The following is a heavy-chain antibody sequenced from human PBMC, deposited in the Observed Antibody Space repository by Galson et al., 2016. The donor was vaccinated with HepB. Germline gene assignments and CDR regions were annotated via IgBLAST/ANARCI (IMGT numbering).Heavy chain of an antibody. CDR2: IWFDGNND. Sequence: SLRLSCAASGFSFSTYGMHWVRQAPGKGLEWVALIWFDGNNDNYADSVKGRFTISRDNFKSTLYLQMNCLTAEDTAVYYCARDGHFHHPDYWGQGTLVTVSS. CDR1: GFSFSTYG. CDR3: ARDGHFHHPDY. J-gene: IGHJ4*02. V-gene: IGHV3-33*01.